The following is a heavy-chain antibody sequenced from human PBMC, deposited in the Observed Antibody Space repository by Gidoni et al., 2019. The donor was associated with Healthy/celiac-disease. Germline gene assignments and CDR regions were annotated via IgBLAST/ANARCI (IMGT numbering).Heavy chain of an antibody. J-gene: IGHJ4*02. Sequence: EVQLLESGGGLVQLGGSLRLPCGAAGFTFRSYAMSWVRQATGKGLEWVSAISGSGGSTYYADSVKGRFTISRDNSKNTLYLQMNSLRAEDTAVYYCAKDVSCSSTSCYAFDYWGQGTLVTVSS. CDR2: ISGSGGST. CDR1: GFTFRSYA. D-gene: IGHD2-2*01. V-gene: IGHV3-23*01. CDR3: AKDVSCSSTSCYAFDY.